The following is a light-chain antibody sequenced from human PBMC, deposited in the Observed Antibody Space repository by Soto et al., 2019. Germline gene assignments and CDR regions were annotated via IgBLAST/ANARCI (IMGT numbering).Light chain of an antibody. J-gene: IGLJ1*01. Sequence: QSALTQPASVSGSPGQSITISCTGTSSDVGGYNYVSWYQHHPGKAPKLMIYEVSNRPSGVSNRFSGSKSGNTASLTISGLQAEDEADYYCSSYTSSSPLVFATGTKLTVL. CDR1: SSDVGGYNY. CDR2: EVS. V-gene: IGLV2-14*01. CDR3: SSYTSSSPLV.